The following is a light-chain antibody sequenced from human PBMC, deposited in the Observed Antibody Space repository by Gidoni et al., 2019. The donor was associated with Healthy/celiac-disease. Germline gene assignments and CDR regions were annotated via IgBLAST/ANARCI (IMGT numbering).Light chain of an antibody. V-gene: IGKV1-9*01. CDR3: QQLNSYPLT. J-gene: IGKJ5*01. Sequence: DIQLTQSPSFLSASVGDIVTITCRASQGISISLVWYQQNPGKAPKLLIYAASTLQSGVPSRFSGSGSGTEFTLTISSLQPEDFATYYCQQLNSYPLTFGQGTRLEIK. CDR1: QGISIS. CDR2: AAS.